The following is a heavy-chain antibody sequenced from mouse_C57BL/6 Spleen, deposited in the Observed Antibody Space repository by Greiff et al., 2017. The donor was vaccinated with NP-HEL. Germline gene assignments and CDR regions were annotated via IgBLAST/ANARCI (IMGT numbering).Heavy chain of an antibody. V-gene: IGHV3-6*01. Sequence: EVQLVESGPGLVKPSQSLSLTCPVTGYSITSGYYWNWIRQFPGNQLECMGYISYDGSNNYNPSLKNRISITRDTSTNQFFLKLNSVTTEDTATYDCAREVSTTVVDYFDDWGEGTTLTVSS. D-gene: IGHD1-1*01. CDR1: GYSITSGYY. J-gene: IGHJ2*01. CDR2: ISYDGSN. CDR3: AREVSTTVVDYFDD.